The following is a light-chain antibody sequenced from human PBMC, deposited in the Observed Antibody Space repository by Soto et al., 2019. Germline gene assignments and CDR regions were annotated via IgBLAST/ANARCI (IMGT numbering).Light chain of an antibody. Sequence: EIVMTQSPATLSVSPGERATLSCRASQSVSSNLAWYRRGPGQAARLLIYGASTRATCIPARFSGSGSGTEFTLTISSLQSADFAVYYCPQYNSWPPWSCGQVTKVEIK. CDR1: QSVSSN. CDR2: GAS. CDR3: PQYNSWPPWS. V-gene: IGKV3-15*01. J-gene: IGKJ1*01.